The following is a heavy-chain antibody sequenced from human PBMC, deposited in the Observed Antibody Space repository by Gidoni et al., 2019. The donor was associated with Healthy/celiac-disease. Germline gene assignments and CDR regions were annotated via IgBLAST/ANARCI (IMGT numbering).Heavy chain of an antibody. Sequence: QVQLVQSGAEVKKPGSSVKVSCKASGGTFSSYAISWVRQAPGQGLEWMGRIIPILGIANYAQKFQGRVTITADKSTSTAYMELSSLRSEDTAVYYCARVGSGGATHIDYWGQGTLVTVSS. CDR1: GGTFSSYA. J-gene: IGHJ4*02. CDR2: IIPILGIA. CDR3: ARVGSGGATHIDY. D-gene: IGHD2-15*01. V-gene: IGHV1-69*09.